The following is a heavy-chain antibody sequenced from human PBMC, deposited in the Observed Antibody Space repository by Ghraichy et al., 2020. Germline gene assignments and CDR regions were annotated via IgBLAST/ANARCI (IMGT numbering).Heavy chain of an antibody. J-gene: IGHJ4*02. D-gene: IGHD6-13*01. Sequence: GALSLTCAVYGGSFSGYYWSWIRQPPGKGLEWIGEINHSGSTNYNPSLKSRVTISVDTSKNQFSLKLSSVTAADTAVYYCARAGYSSSWYYFDYWGQGTLVTVSS. CDR1: GGSFSGYY. V-gene: IGHV4-34*01. CDR2: INHSGST. CDR3: ARAGYSSSWYYFDY.